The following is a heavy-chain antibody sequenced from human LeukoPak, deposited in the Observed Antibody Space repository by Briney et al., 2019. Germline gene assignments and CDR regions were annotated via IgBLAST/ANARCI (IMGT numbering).Heavy chain of an antibody. J-gene: IGHJ6*04. CDR2: ISSSGSTI. Sequence: GGSLRLSCAASGFTFSSYEMNWVRQAPGKGLEWVSYISSSGSTIYYADSVKGRFTISRDNAKNSLYLQMSSLRAEDTAVYYCARDWSVRGVIGYYYYGMDVWGKGTTVTVSS. D-gene: IGHD3-10*01. CDR3: ARDWSVRGVIGYYYYGMDV. CDR1: GFTFSSYE. V-gene: IGHV3-48*03.